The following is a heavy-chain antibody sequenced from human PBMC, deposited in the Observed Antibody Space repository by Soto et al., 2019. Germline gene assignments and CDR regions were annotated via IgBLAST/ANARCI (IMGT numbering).Heavy chain of an antibody. CDR3: ARDVGTAAGPLVYYGMDV. CDR2: INPSGGST. V-gene: IGHV1-46*01. J-gene: IGHJ6*02. Sequence: EASVNVSCTASGYTFTSYYMHWVRQAPGQGLEWMGIINPSGGSTSYAQKFQGWVTMTRDTSISTAYMELSRLRSDDTAVYYCARDVGTAAGPLVYYGMDVWAKGPRSPSP. D-gene: IGHD6-13*01. CDR1: GYTFTSYY.